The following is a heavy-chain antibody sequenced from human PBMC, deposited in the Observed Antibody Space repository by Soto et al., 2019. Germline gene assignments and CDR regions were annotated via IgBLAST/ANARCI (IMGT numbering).Heavy chain of an antibody. CDR3: ARSTQDALVATDFDY. Sequence: SGPTLVNPAQTLTLTCTFSGFSLSTSGMSVSWIRQPPGKALEWLALIDWDDDKYYSTSLKTRLTISKDTSKNQVVLTMTNMDPVDTATYYCARSTQDALVATDFDYWGQGTLVTVSS. CDR2: IDWDDDK. V-gene: IGHV2-70*01. CDR1: GFSLSTSGMS. J-gene: IGHJ4*02. D-gene: IGHD5-12*01.